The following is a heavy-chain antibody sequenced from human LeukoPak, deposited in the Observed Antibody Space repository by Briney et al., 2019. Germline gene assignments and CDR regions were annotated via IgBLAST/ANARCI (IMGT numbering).Heavy chain of an antibody. V-gene: IGHV4-4*07. CDR1: GVSISNYF. J-gene: IGHJ4*02. CDR2: IYTSGTT. D-gene: IGHD2-15*01. CDR3: ARGQGHCSGGTCYSKWVDY. Sequence: SETLSLTCTASGVSISNYFWSWIRQPAGKGLEWIGRIYTSGTTNYNPSLKSRVTMSVDTSKNQFSLRLRSVTAADTAVYYCARGQGHCSGGTCYSKWVDYWGQGTLVTVSS.